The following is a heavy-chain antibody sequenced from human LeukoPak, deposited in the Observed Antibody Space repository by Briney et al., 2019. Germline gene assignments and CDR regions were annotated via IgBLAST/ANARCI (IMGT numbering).Heavy chain of an antibody. D-gene: IGHD4-23*01. CDR2: IIPIFGTA. CDR3: ARGTDGGMCNYFDY. CDR1: GGTFSSYA. Sequence: GASVKVSCKASGGTFSSYAISWVRQAPGQGLEWMGGIIPIFGTANYAQKFQGRVTITADESTSTAYMELSSLRSEDTAVYYCARGTDGGMCNYFDYWGQGTLVTVSS. J-gene: IGHJ4*02. V-gene: IGHV1-69*13.